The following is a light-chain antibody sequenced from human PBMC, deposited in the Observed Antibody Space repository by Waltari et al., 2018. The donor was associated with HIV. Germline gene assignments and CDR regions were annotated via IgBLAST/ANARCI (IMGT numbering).Light chain of an antibody. CDR3: SSYTSSATQV. V-gene: IGLV2-14*01. CDR1: SSDVGGYTY. Sequence: HSGLTQPASVSGSPGQSITISCTGSSSDVGGYTYVSWYQQHPGKAPKLLIHEGTNRPSGVSNRFSASKSDNTASLTISGLQAEDEADYYCSSYTSSATQVFGTGTKVSV. J-gene: IGLJ1*01. CDR2: EGT.